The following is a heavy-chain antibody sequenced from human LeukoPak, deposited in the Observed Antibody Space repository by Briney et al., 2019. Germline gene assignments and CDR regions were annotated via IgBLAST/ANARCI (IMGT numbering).Heavy chain of an antibody. CDR1: GFTFSNAW. V-gene: IGHV3-15*01. CDR2: INRKTDGGTT. Sequence: GGSLRLSCAASGFTFSNAWMSWVRQAPGKGLEWVGRINRKTDGGTTDYAAPVKGRFTISRDDSKNTLYLQMNSLKTEDTAVYYCTSLPFDFWGHGTLVTVSS. J-gene: IGHJ4*01. CDR3: TSLPFDF.